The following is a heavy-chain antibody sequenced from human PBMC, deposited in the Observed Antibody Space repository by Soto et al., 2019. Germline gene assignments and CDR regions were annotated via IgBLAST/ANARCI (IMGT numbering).Heavy chain of an antibody. V-gene: IGHV3-23*01. CDR3: AKDMHCSGGSCYWDY. CDR2: ISGSGGST. J-gene: IGHJ4*02. CDR1: GFTFSSYA. Sequence: EVQLLESGGGLVQPGGSLRLSCAASGFTFSSYAMSWVRQAPGKGLEWVSAISGSGGSTYYADSVKGRFTISRDNSKNTLYLKMNRLRGEDTTVYYCAKDMHCSGGSCYWDYWGQGTLVTVSS. D-gene: IGHD2-15*01.